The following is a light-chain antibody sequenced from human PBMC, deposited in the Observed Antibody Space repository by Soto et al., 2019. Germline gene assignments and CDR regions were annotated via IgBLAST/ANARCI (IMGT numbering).Light chain of an antibody. CDR2: AAS. Sequence: AIPMTQSPSSLSASVGDRVTITCRSSQIIKTDLGWYQQKGGQAPKLLIYAASGLQSGVPSRFSGSGSGTEFTLTISSLQAEDFATYYCLQDYSYPYTFGQGTRLEIK. CDR1: QIIKTD. V-gene: IGKV1-6*02. CDR3: LQDYSYPYT. J-gene: IGKJ2*01.